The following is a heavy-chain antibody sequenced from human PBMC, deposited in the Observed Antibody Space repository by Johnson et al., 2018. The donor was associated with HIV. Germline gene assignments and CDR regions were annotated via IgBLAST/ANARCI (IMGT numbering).Heavy chain of an antibody. Sequence: VQLVESGGGLVQPGGSLSLSCAASGFTFINAWMTWVRQSPGKGLEWVGRIKSKTDGGTTDYAAPVKGRFTISRDDSKNTLYLQMNSLKTEDTALYYCTTVGGILGTYAFDIWGQGTMVTVSS. CDR2: IKSKTDGGTT. CDR3: TTVGGILGTYAFDI. V-gene: IGHV3-15*01. D-gene: IGHD2-8*02. CDR1: GFTFINAW. J-gene: IGHJ3*02.